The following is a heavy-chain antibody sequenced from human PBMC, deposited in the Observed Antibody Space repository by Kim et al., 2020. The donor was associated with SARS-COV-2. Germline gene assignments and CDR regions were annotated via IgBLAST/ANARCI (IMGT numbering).Heavy chain of an antibody. CDR1: GGSISSYY. CDR3: ARRVTYYDFWSGPSGMSGDAFDI. D-gene: IGHD3-3*01. J-gene: IGHJ3*02. Sequence: SETLSLTCTVSGGSISSYYWSWIRQPPGKGLEWIGYIYYSGSTNYNPSLKSRVTISVDTSKNQFSLKLSSVTAADTAVYYCARRVTYYDFWSGPSGMSGDAFDIWGQGTMVTASS. CDR2: IYYSGST. V-gene: IGHV4-59*13.